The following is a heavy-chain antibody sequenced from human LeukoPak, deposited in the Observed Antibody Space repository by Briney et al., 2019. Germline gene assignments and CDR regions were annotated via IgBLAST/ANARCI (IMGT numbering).Heavy chain of an antibody. V-gene: IGHV1-2*02. CDR2: INPNSGGS. Sequence: ASVKVSCKASGYTFTAYSMHWVRQAPGQGLEWMGWINPNSGGSNYAQKFQGRVTMTRDTSISTAYMELSRLSSDDTAVYYCARLATTLTPFDYWGQGTLVTVSS. CDR3: ARLATTLTPFDY. CDR1: GYTFTAYS. D-gene: IGHD4-17*01. J-gene: IGHJ4*02.